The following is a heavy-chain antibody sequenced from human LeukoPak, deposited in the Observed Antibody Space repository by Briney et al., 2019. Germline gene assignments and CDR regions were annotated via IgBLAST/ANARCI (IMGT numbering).Heavy chain of an antibody. CDR2: IYTSGST. CDR3: ARYPASYYDFWKGWFDP. D-gene: IGHD3-3*01. Sequence: TETLSLTCTVSGDSITGDHYWTWFRQPAGKGLEWIGRIYTSGSTDYNPSLKSRVTMSVDTSKNQFSLKLSSVTAADTAVYYCARYPASYYDFWKGWFDPWGQGTLVTVSS. V-gene: IGHV4-4*07. CDR1: GDSITGDHY. J-gene: IGHJ5*02.